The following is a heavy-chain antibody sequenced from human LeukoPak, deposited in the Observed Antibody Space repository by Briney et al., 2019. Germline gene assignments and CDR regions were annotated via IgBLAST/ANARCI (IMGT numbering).Heavy chain of an antibody. V-gene: IGHV3-30*18. CDR3: AKDGEGGTGPYFFDY. CDR2: ISYDGSNE. CDR1: GFTFSYFG. Sequence: GGSLRLPCAASGFTFSYFGMHWVRQAPGKGLEWVAIISYDGSNEYYADSVKGRFTISRDNSKNTLYLQMNSLRVEDTAVYYCAKDGEGGTGPYFFDYWGQGTLVTVSS. D-gene: IGHD2-8*02. J-gene: IGHJ4*02.